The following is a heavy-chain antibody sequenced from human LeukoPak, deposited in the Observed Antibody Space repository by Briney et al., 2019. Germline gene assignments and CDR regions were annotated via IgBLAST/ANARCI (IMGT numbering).Heavy chain of an antibody. D-gene: IGHD6-6*01. Sequence: GGSLRLSCAASGFTFSTYAMSWVRQAPGKGLEWVSSITDSGDNTYYADSVKGRFTISRDNSKNTLYLQADSLRPEDTAIYYCATYSRSLFRHFDYWGQGTLVTVSS. J-gene: IGHJ4*02. V-gene: IGHV3-23*01. CDR2: ITDSGDNT. CDR3: ATYSRSLFRHFDY. CDR1: GFTFSTYA.